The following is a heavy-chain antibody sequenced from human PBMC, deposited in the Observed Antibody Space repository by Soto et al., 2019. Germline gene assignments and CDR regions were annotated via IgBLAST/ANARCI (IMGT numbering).Heavy chain of an antibody. CDR3: ARAKRYCSSTSCLGLDH. V-gene: IGHV3-48*03. CDR1: GFTFSSYE. D-gene: IGHD2-2*01. J-gene: IGHJ5*02. CDR2: ISSSGSTI. Sequence: PXGSLRLSCAAAGFTFSSYEMNWVRQAPGKGLEWVSYISSSGSTIYYADSVKGRFTISRDNAKNSLYLQMNSLRAEDTAVYYCARAKRYCSSTSCLGLDHWGQGTLVTVSS.